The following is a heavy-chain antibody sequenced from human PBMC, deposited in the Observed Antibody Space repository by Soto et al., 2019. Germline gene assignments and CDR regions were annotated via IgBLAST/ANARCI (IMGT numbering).Heavy chain of an antibody. CDR3: ARHDDHRSPPLGFHI. CDR1: GGSVSSDKYL. J-gene: IGHJ3*02. CDR2: IRYGGATSGTT. D-gene: IGHD3-10*01. Sequence: QVQLQESGPRLVKPSETLTLKCTVSGGSVSSDKYLWGWIRQPPGKGLEWVASIRYGGATSGTTIYNPSLRGLPPVSLDTSADHVSLRLTSVTAPDTAVYYCARHDDHRSPPLGFHIWGQGTLVTVSS. V-gene: IGHV4-39*01.